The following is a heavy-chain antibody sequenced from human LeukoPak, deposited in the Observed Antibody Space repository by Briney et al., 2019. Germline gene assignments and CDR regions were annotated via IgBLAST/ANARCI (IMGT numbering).Heavy chain of an antibody. CDR3: ARDYYDSSGFGAFDI. CDR2: INPNSGGT. V-gene: IGHV1-2*02. D-gene: IGHD3-22*01. J-gene: IGHJ3*02. CDR1: GYTFTAYY. Sequence: GASVKVSCKASGYTFTAYYMHWVRQAPGQGLEWMGWINPNSGGTNYAQKFQGRVTMTRDTSISTAYMELSRLRSDDTAVYYCARDYYDSSGFGAFDIWGQGTMVTASS.